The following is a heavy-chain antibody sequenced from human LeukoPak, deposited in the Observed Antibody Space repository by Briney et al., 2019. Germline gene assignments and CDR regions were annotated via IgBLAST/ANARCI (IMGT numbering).Heavy chain of an antibody. Sequence: GGSLRLSCAASGFTFSTYGMHWVRQAPGKGLEWVALISYDGGKKYYADSVKGRYTISRDNSKNTLYLKKYSLIPDDTAVYYCAKGKQQWWTFHALDIWGQGTTVTVSS. J-gene: IGHJ3*02. V-gene: IGHV3-30*18. CDR3: AKGKQQWWTFHALDI. CDR1: GFTFSTYG. CDR2: ISYDGGKK. D-gene: IGHD5-18*01.